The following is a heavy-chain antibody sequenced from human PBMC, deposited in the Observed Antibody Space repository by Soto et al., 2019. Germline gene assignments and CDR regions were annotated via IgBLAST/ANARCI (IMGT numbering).Heavy chain of an antibody. CDR2: ISAYNGNT. V-gene: IGHV1-18*01. D-gene: IGHD1-26*01. Sequence: ASVKVSCKASGYTFTSYGISWVRQAPGQGLEWMGWISAYNGNTNYAQKLQGRVTMTTDTSTSTAYMELRSLRSDDTAVYYCARDDPEWELLRNLSFGMDVWGQGTTVTVSS. CDR3: ARDDPEWELLRNLSFGMDV. J-gene: IGHJ6*02. CDR1: GYTFTSYG.